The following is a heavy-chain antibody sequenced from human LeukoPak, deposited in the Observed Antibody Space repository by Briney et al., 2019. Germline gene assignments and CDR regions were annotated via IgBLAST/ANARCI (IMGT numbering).Heavy chain of an antibody. Sequence: SETLSLTCTVSGGSISSSSYYWGWIRQPPGKGLEWIGSIYYSGSTYYNPSLRSRVTISVDTSKNQFSLKLSSVTAADTAVYYCARAQWDLAAADPDPVEAGVYFDYWGQGTLVTVSS. CDR2: IYYSGST. D-gene: IGHD6-13*01. CDR3: ARAQWDLAAADPDPVEAGVYFDY. J-gene: IGHJ4*02. V-gene: IGHV4-39*07. CDR1: GGSISSSSYY.